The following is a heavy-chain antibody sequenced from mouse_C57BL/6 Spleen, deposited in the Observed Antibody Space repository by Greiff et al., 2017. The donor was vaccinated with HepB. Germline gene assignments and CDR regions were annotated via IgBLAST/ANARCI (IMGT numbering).Heavy chain of an antibody. D-gene: IGHD2-1*01. CDR2: IDPSDSYT. CDR1: GYTFTSYW. V-gene: IGHV1-69*01. J-gene: IGHJ3*01. CDR3: ARGATMASWFAY. Sequence: VQLQQSGAELVMPGASVKLSCKASGYTFTSYWMHWVKQRPGQGLGWIGEIDPSDSYTNYNQQFKGKSTLTVDKSSSTAYMQLSSLTSEDSAVYYCARGATMASWFAYWGQGTLVTVSA.